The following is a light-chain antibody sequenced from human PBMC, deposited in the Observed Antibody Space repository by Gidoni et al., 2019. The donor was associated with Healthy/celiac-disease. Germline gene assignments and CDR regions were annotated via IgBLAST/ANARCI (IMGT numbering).Light chain of an antibody. J-gene: IGKJ1*01. CDR2: AAS. V-gene: IGKV1-39*01. CDR1: QSISSY. Sequence: DIQMTQSPSSLSASVGDRVTITCRASQSISSYLNWYQQKPGKAPKLLIYAASNLQSGVPSRFSGSGSGTDFTLTISSLQPEDFATYYCQQSYSTPGAFGQXTKVEIK. CDR3: QQSYSTPGA.